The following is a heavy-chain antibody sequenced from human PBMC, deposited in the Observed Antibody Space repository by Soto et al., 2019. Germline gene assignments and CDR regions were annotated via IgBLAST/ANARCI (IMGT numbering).Heavy chain of an antibody. Sequence: QVQLVQSGPEVKKTGTSVKVSCKASGGTFSSRAISWVRQAPGQGLEWRGGIIPVFGRVNYAEKFQDRVTITADESTGTVNMELSSLRSEDTALYYCATSRGGTFLRYPGIDIWGQGTTFSVAS. CDR2: IIPVFGRV. CDR3: ATSRGGTFLRYPGIDI. CDR1: GGTFSSRA. J-gene: IGHJ6*02. D-gene: IGHD3-16*01. V-gene: IGHV1-69*01.